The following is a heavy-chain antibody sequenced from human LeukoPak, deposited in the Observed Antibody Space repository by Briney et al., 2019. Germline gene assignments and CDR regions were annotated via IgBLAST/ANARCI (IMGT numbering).Heavy chain of an antibody. J-gene: IGHJ4*02. D-gene: IGHD3-9*01. Sequence: GGSLRLSCAASGFTFSSYGMHWVRQAPGKGLEWVAFIRYDGSNKYYAGSVKGRFTISRDNAKNSLYLQMNSLRAEDAAVYYCARGGLTYYDILTGYHFDYWGQGTLVTVSS. CDR2: IRYDGSNK. V-gene: IGHV3-30*02. CDR3: ARGGLTYYDILTGYHFDY. CDR1: GFTFSSYG.